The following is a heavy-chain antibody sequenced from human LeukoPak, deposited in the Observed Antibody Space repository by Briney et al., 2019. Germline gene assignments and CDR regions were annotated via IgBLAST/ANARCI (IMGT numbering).Heavy chain of an antibody. Sequence: GESLKIACKGSGYSFNTYWIGWVRQMPGKGLEWMGIIYPGDSDTRYSPSFQGQVTISADKSISTAYLQWSSLKASDTAMYYCARHLSNAFDIWGQGTMVTVSS. J-gene: IGHJ3*02. V-gene: IGHV5-51*01. CDR3: ARHLSNAFDI. CDR1: GYSFNTYW. CDR2: IYPGDSDT.